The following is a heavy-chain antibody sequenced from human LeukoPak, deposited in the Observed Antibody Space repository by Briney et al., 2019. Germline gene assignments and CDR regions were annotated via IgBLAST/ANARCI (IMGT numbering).Heavy chain of an antibody. Sequence: GGSLRLSCSGSRFTFSTYAMSWVRPAPGKGLEWVSSISGSGDTTSHTGSVKGPFTISRDNSKNALYLQMSSLRAEDTAVYYCAKSQRNDQQVVQRIDYWGQGTLVTVSS. CDR1: RFTFSTYA. V-gene: IGHV3-23*01. CDR2: ISGSGDTT. D-gene: IGHD2-2*01. CDR3: AKSQRNDQQVVQRIDY. J-gene: IGHJ4*02.